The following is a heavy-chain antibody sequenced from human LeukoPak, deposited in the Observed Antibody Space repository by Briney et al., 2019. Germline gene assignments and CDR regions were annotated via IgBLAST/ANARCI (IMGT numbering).Heavy chain of an antibody. CDR1: GFTFSSYT. Sequence: QPGRSLRLSCAASGFTFSSYTMHWVRQAPGKGLEWVAVISYDGSNKYYADSVKGRFTISRDNSKNTLYLQMNSLRAEDTAVYYCARGLHYYYYGMAVWGQGTTVTVSS. CDR2: ISYDGSNK. D-gene: IGHD3-10*01. CDR3: ARGLHYYYYGMAV. V-gene: IGHV3-30-3*01. J-gene: IGHJ6*02.